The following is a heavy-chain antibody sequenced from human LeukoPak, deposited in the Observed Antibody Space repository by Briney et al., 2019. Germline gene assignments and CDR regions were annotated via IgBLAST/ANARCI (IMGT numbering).Heavy chain of an antibody. Sequence: PVKVSCKASGGTFSSYAISWVRQAPGQGLEWMGGIIPIFGTANYAQKFQGRVTITTDESTSTAYMELSSLRSEDTAVYYCARSPRVSIAAAGYNYYYYYMDVWGKGTTVTVSS. CDR1: GGTFSSYA. D-gene: IGHD6-13*01. J-gene: IGHJ6*03. CDR2: IIPIFGTA. CDR3: ARSPRVSIAAAGYNYYYYYMDV. V-gene: IGHV1-69*05.